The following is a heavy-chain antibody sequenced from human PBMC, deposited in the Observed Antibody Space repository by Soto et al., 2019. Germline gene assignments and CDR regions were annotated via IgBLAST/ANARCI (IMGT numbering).Heavy chain of an antibody. J-gene: IGHJ6*02. V-gene: IGHV1-2*04. D-gene: IGHD6-6*01. Sequence: QVQLVQSGAEVKKPGASVKVSCKASGYTFTGYYMHWVRQAPGQGLEWMGWINPNSGGTNYAQKFQGWVTMTRDTSISTAYMELSRLRSDDKGVYYCARDRSSSGNFYGMDVWGQGTTVTVSS. CDR3: ARDRSSSGNFYGMDV. CDR1: GYTFTGYY. CDR2: INPNSGGT.